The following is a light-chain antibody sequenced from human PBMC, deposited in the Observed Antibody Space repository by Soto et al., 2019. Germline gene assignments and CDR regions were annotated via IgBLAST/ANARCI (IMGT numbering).Light chain of an antibody. CDR1: SSDVGSYNL. V-gene: IGLV2-23*01. Sequence: QSVLTQAASVSGFPGQSITISCTGTSSDVGSYNLVSWYQQHPGKAPKLMIYEGSKRPSGVANRFSGSKSGNTASLTISGLQAEDEADYYCCSYAGISTHVVFGGGTKLTVL. CDR3: CSYAGISTHVV. CDR2: EGS. J-gene: IGLJ2*01.